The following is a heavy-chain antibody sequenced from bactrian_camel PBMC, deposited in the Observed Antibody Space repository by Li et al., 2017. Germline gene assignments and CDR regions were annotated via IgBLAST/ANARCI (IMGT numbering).Heavy chain of an antibody. CDR2: IYTDGYFGGPRP. J-gene: IGHJ4*01. Sequence: HVQLVESGGGSVQAGGSLRLSCVYSGDTYRTNCMGWFRQAPGKEREGVATIYTDGYFGGPRPYYADSVKGRFTIFQDNAKNTLYLQMNSLKPEDTAVYYCAASARRLWPLLRRDEYNYWGQGTQVTVS. D-gene: IGHD4*01. CDR3: AASARRLWPLLRRDEYNY. CDR1: GDTYRTNC. V-gene: IGHV3S54*01.